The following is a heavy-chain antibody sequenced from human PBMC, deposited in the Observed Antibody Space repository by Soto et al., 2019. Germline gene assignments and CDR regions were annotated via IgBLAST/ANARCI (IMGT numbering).Heavy chain of an antibody. CDR2: IDPSDSYT. CDR3: ARDPYYYDSSGPNPDYYYYGMDV. D-gene: IGHD3-22*01. Sequence: PXDSLKVSWQCSGDRFTSYWSSLVRQMPGKGLEWMGRIDPSDSYTNYSPSFQGHVTISADKSISTAYLQWSSLKASDTAMYYCARDPYYYDSSGPNPDYYYYGMDVWGQGTTVTVS. V-gene: IGHV5-10-1*01. J-gene: IGHJ6*02. CDR1: GDRFTSYW.